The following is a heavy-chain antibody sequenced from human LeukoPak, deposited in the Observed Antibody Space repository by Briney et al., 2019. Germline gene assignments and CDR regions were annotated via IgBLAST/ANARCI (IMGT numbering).Heavy chain of an antibody. J-gene: IGHJ3*02. CDR2: ISASPYI. CDR3: ARGGLSGQRTDLFDI. D-gene: IGHD2/OR15-2a*01. CDR1: GFTFSSYS. V-gene: IGHV3-21*01. Sequence: GGSLRLSCAASGFTFSSYSMNWARQAPGKGLEWVSSISASPYIYYADSVKGRFTISRDDSKNSLYLRMNSLRAEDTALYYCARGGLSGQRTDLFDIWGQGTMVTVSS.